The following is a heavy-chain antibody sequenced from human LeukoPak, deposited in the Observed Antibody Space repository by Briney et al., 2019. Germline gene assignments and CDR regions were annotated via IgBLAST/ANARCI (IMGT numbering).Heavy chain of an antibody. Sequence: PGGSLRLSCAASGFTFSSYAMHWVRQAPGKGLEWVAVISYDGSNKYYADSVKGRFTISRDNSKNTLYLQMNSLRAEDTAVYYCARDYPYSGSYYGNFDYWGQGTLVTVSS. CDR1: GFTFSSYA. CDR3: ARDYPYSGSYYGNFDY. CDR2: ISYDGSNK. J-gene: IGHJ4*02. V-gene: IGHV3-30*04. D-gene: IGHD1-26*01.